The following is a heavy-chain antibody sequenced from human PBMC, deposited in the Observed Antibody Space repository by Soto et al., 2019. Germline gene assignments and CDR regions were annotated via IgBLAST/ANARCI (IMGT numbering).Heavy chain of an antibody. CDR1: GVTFSSYG. Sequence: GGFLRLRSAVFGVTFSSYGMRWVRQAPGKGLEWVSAISGSGGSTYYADSVKGRFTISRDNSKNTLYLQMNSLRAEDTAVYYCAKGPTVIYYFDYWGQGTQVTVSS. CDR2: ISGSGGST. D-gene: IGHD4-4*01. J-gene: IGHJ4*02. CDR3: AKGPTVIYYFDY. V-gene: IGHV3-23*01.